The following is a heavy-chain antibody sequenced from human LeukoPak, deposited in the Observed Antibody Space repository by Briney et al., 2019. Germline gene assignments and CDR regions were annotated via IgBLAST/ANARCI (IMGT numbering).Heavy chain of an antibody. J-gene: IGHJ6*02. CDR1: GYSFTSYW. CDR3: ARHQGGMDV. V-gene: IGHV5-51*01. Sequence: GESLKISCKGSGYSFTSYWVAWVRQMPGKGLEWMGMISPGDFDTRYTPSFKGQVTISADKSISTAYLQWSSLKASDTAIYYCARHQGGMDVWGQGTTVIVSS. CDR2: ISPGDFDT.